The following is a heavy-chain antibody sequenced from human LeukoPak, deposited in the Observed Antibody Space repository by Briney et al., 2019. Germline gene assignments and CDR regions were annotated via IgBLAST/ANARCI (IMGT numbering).Heavy chain of an antibody. Sequence: SVEVSCKASGGTFSSYAISWVRQAPGQGFEWMGGFIPIFGTANYAQNFQGRVMITADESTSTAYMELSSLRSEDTAVYYCARSPPGLIYMDVWGKGTTVSVSS. D-gene: IGHD2-8*01. CDR1: GGTFSSYA. CDR2: FIPIFGTA. CDR3: ARSPPGLIYMDV. V-gene: IGHV1-69*01. J-gene: IGHJ6*03.